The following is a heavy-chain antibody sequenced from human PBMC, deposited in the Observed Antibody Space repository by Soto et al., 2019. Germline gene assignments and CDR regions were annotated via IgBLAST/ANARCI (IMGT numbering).Heavy chain of an antibody. CDR2: IYYSGST. CDR1: GGSISSYD. D-gene: IGHD2-2*01. CDR3: ARDVPGQHRPTVPAAQYDAFDI. V-gene: IGHV4-59*01. J-gene: IGHJ3*02. Sequence: QVQLQESGPGLVKPSETLSLTCTVSGGSISSYDWSWIRQPPGKGLEWIGYIYYSGSTNYNPSLKSRVTKSVDMSKNQCSLKLSTVTDEDTVVYYCARDVPGQHRPTVPAAQYDAFDIWGQGTMVTVSS.